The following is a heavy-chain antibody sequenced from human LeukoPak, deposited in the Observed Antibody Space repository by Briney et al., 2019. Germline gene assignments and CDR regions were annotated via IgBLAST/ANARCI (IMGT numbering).Heavy chain of an antibody. V-gene: IGHV7-4-1*02. J-gene: IGHJ6*02. D-gene: IGHD4-17*01. CDR1: GYTFTSYA. CDR3: ARSIGADYYYYGMDV. Sequence: GASVKVSCKASGYTFTSYAMNWVRQAPGQGLEWMGWINTNTGNPTYAQGFTGRFVFSLDTSVSTAYLQISSLEAGDTAVYYCARSIGADYYYYGMDVWGQGTTVTVSS. CDR2: INTNTGNP.